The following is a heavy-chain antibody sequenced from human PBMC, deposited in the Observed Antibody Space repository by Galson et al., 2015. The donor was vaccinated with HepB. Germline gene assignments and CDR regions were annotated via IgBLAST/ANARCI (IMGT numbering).Heavy chain of an antibody. CDR2: IRSKAYGGTT. CDR1: GFTFGDYA. J-gene: IGHJ6*03. D-gene: IGHD1-26*01. V-gene: IGHV3-49*03. CDR3: TREPPVGSFPLLTYHYMDV. Sequence: SLRLSCAASGFTFGDYAMSWFRQAPGKGLEWVGFIRSKAYGGTTEYAASVKGRFTISRDDSKSIAYLQMNSLKTEDTAVYYCTREPPVGSFPLLTYHYMDVWGKGTTVTVSS.